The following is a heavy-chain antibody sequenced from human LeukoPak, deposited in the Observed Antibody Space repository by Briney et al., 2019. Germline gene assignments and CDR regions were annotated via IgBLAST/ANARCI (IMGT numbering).Heavy chain of an antibody. CDR2: AYYRSKWYN. CDR1: GDSVSNYTTA. V-gene: IGHV6-1*01. J-gene: IGHJ4*02. CDR3: ARGYYCDS. Sequence: SQTLSLTCAISGDSVSNYTTAWNWIRQSPSRGLEWLGRAYYRSKWYNEYAVSVKSRITIDPDTSKNQFSLQLSSVTPEDTAVYYCARGYYCDSWGQGTLVTVSS.